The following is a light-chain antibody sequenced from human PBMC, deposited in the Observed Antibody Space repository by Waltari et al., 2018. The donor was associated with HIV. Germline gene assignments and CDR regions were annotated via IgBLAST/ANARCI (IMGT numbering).Light chain of an antibody. CDR1: SSVSSY. CDR2: AAS. Sequence: EIVLTQSPATLSLSPGERATLSCRARSSVSSYLAWYQQKPGQAPRPLIYAASKRATGIPARFSGSGSGTDFTLTISSLEPEDFAVYYCQQRTNWPPSITFGQGTRLEIK. V-gene: IGKV3-11*01. J-gene: IGKJ5*01. CDR3: QQRTNWPPSIT.